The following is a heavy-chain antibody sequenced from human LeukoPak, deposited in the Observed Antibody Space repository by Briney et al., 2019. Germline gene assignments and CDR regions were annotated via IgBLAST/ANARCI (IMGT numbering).Heavy chain of an antibody. D-gene: IGHD3-22*01. J-gene: IGHJ3*02. CDR2: INPNSGGT. CDR3: ARIPLYYYDSSGYDAFDI. CDR1: GYTFTGYY. Sequence: GASVKVSCKASGYTFTGYYMHWVRQAPGQGLEGMEWINPNSGGTNYAQKFQGRVTMTRDTSISTAYMELSRLRSDDTAVYYCARIPLYYYDSSGYDAFDIWGQGTMVTVSS. V-gene: IGHV1-2*02.